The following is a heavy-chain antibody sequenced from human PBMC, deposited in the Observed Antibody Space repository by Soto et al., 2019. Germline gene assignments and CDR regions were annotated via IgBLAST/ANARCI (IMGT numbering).Heavy chain of an antibody. CDR1: GGSISSSNW. CDR2: IFHSGST. J-gene: IGHJ4*02. Sequence: SETLSLTCAVSGGSISSSNWWSWVRQPPGKGLEWIGEIFHSGSTNYNPSLKGRVTISVDKSKNQFSLKMRSVTAADTAVYYCARDNDSSGYSAHWGQGTLVTVSS. D-gene: IGHD3-22*01. CDR3: ARDNDSSGYSAH. V-gene: IGHV4-4*02.